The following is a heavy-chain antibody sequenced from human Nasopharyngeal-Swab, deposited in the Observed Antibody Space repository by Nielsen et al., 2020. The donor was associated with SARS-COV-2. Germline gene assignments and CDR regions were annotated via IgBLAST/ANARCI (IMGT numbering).Heavy chain of an antibody. CDR2: INHSGST. J-gene: IGHJ3*02. CDR1: GGSFSGYY. D-gene: IGHD6-19*01. CDR3: ARAGSGPLYAFDI. Sequence: SETLCRTCAVYGGSFSGYYWSWIRQPPGKGLEWIEEINHSGSTNYNPSLKSRVTISVDTSKNQFSLKLSSVTAADTAVYYCARAGSGPLYAFDIWGQGTMVTVSS. V-gene: IGHV4-34*01.